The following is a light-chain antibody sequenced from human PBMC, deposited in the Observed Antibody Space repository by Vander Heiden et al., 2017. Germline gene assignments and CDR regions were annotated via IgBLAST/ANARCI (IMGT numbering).Light chain of an antibody. V-gene: IGLV2-23*02. J-gene: IGLJ1*01. CDR3: CSYAGSSTYV. CDR1: SSDVGSYNL. CDR2: EVS. Sequence: QSALTQPASVSGSPGQSITISCTGTSSDVGSYNLVSWYQQHPGKAPKLRSYEVSKRPSGVSNRFSGSKSGNTESLTISGLQAEDEADYYCCSYAGSSTYVFGTGTKVTVL.